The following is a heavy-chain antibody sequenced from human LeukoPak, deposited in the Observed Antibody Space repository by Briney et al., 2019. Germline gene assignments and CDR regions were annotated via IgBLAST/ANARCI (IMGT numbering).Heavy chain of an antibody. CDR3: ARTPFRRWFDP. Sequence: SQTLSLTCTVSGGSISNGGYYWSWIRQHPGKGLEWIGYIYYSGSTYYNPPLKSRVTISIGTSKSQFSLKLSSVTAADTAVYYCARTPFRRWFDPWGQGTLVTVSS. J-gene: IGHJ5*02. V-gene: IGHV4-31*03. CDR1: GGSISNGGYY. CDR2: IYYSGST. D-gene: IGHD2/OR15-2a*01.